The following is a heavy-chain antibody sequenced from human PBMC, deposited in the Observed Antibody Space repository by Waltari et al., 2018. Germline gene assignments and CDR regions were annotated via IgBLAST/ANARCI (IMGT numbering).Heavy chain of an antibody. Sequence: QVQLQESGPGLVKPPETLSLTCTVSGGSISSYYWSWIRQPAGKGLEWIGRIYTSGSTNYNPALKSRVTMSVDTSKNQFSLKLSSVTAADTAVYYCASAGRRGDWYFDLWGRGTLVTVSS. CDR3: ASAGRRGDWYFDL. CDR2: IYTSGST. CDR1: GGSISSYY. J-gene: IGHJ2*01. V-gene: IGHV4-4*07.